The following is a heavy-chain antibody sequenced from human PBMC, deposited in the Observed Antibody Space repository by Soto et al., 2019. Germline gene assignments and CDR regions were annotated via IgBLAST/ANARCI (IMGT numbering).Heavy chain of an antibody. D-gene: IGHD6-13*01. CDR2: IKSKTDGGTT. CDR1: GFTFSNAW. CDR3: TTDYSSSWSNDY. V-gene: IGHV3-15*01. J-gene: IGHJ4*02. Sequence: GGSLRLSCAASGFTFSNAWMSWVRQAPGKGLEWVGRIKSKTDGGTTDYAAPVKGRFTISRDDSKNTLYLQMNSLKTEDTAVYYCTTDYSSSWSNDYWGQGTLVTAPQ.